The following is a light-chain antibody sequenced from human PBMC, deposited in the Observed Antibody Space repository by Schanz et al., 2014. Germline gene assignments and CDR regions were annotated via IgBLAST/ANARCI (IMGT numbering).Light chain of an antibody. CDR2: DVS. V-gene: IGLV2-14*01. CDR1: SSDVGAYTY. CDR3: SSYTSTSTRRL. Sequence: QSALTQPRSVSGSPGQSVTISCTGTSSDVGAYTYVSWYQQPPGKAPKLMIYDVSNRPSGFSNRFSGSKSGNTASLTISGLQAEDEADYYCSSYTSTSTRRLFGGGTKLTVL. J-gene: IGLJ3*02.